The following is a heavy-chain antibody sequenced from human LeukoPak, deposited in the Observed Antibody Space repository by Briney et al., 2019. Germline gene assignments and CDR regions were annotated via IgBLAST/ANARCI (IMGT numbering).Heavy chain of an antibody. CDR2: IYYSGST. D-gene: IGHD3-3*01. Sequence: SETLSLTCTVSGGSISSSSYYWGWIRQPPGKEREYIGSIYYSGSTYYNPSLKSRVTISVDTSKNQFSLKLSSVTAADTAVYYCARPRITIFGVVIDAFDIWGQGTMVTVSS. V-gene: IGHV4-39*01. CDR3: ARPRITIFGVVIDAFDI. CDR1: GGSISSSSYY. J-gene: IGHJ3*02.